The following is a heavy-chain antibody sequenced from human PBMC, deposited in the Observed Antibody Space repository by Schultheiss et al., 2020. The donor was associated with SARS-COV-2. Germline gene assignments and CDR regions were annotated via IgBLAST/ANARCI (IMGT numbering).Heavy chain of an antibody. V-gene: IGHV1-2*02. D-gene: IGHD3-10*01. Sequence: ASVKVSCKASGYTFTGYYMHWVRQAPGQGLEWMGWINPNSGGTNYAQKFQGRVTMTRDTSISTAYMELSRLRSDDTAVYYCARGFRRIRQEGGLDPWGQGTLVTVSS. CDR2: INPNSGGT. CDR1: GYTFTGYY. CDR3: ARGFRRIRQEGGLDP. J-gene: IGHJ5*02.